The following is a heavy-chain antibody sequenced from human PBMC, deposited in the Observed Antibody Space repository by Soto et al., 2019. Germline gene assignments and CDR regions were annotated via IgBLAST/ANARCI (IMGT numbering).Heavy chain of an antibody. CDR3: TTDAGYCISTSCLALDY. CDR2: IKSKTDGGTT. J-gene: IGHJ4*02. V-gene: IGHV3-15*07. D-gene: IGHD2-2*01. CDR1: GFSFSNAW. Sequence: GFSFSNAWMNWVRQAPGKGLEWVGRIKSKTDGGTTDYAAPVKGRFTISRDDSKNTLYLQMNSLKTEDTAVYYCTTDAGYCISTSCLALDYWGQGTLVTVSS.